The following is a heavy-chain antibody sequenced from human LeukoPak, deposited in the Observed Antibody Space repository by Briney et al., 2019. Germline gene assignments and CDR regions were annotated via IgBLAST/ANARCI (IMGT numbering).Heavy chain of an antibody. Sequence: GGSLRLSCAASGFTFDDYAMHWVRQAPGQGLEWVSLISGDGGSTYYADSVKGRFTISRDNSKNSLYLQMNSLRTEDTALYYCAKEGPIGYSYGYQGGFDYWGQGTLVTVSS. D-gene: IGHD5-18*01. CDR1: GFTFDDYA. J-gene: IGHJ4*02. CDR2: ISGDGGST. CDR3: AKEGPIGYSYGYQGGFDY. V-gene: IGHV3-43*02.